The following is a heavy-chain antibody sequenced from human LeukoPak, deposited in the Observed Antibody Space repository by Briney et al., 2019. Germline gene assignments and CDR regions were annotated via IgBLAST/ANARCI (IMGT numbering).Heavy chain of an antibody. V-gene: IGHV4-30-4*01. D-gene: IGHD3-22*01. J-gene: IGHJ4*02. CDR3: AREGGGANTYYYDSSGSYYFDY. CDR2: IYYSGST. Sequence: SQTLSLTCTVSGGSISSGDYYWSWIRQPPGQGLEWIGYIYYSGSTYYNPSLKSRVTISVDTSKSQFSLKLSSVTAADTAVYYCAREGGGANTYYYDSSGSYYFDYWGQGTLVTVSS. CDR1: GGSISSGDYY.